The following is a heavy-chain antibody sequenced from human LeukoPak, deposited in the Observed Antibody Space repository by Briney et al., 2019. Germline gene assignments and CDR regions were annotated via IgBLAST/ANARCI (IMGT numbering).Heavy chain of an antibody. V-gene: IGHV4-34*01. CDR2: INHSGST. CDR3: ARTPDY. Sequence: SETLSLTCAVYGGSLSGYYWSWIRQPPGKGLEWIGEINHSGSTNYNPSLKSRVTISVDTSKNQFSLKLSSVTAADTAVYYCARTPDYWGQGTLVTVSS. CDR1: GGSLSGYY. J-gene: IGHJ4*02.